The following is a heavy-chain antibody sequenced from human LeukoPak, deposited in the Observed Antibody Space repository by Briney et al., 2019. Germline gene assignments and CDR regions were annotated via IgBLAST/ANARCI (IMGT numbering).Heavy chain of an antibody. CDR3: TTKYGTGY. D-gene: IGHD3/OR15-3a*01. CDR2: IKSKTDGGTT. V-gene: IGHV3-15*01. CDR1: GFTFSNAW. J-gene: IGHJ4*02. Sequence: GGSLRLSCAASGFTFSNAWMSWVRQAPGKGLERVGHIKSKTDGGTTDYAAPVKGRFTISRDDSQNTLSLQMNSLNTEDTAVYYCTTKYGTGYWGQGTLVTVSS.